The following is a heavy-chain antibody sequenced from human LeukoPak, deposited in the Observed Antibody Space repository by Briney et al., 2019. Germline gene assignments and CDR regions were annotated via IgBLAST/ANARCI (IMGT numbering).Heavy chain of an antibody. CDR3: ARNGHQHQWLPGGPPAAMEF. D-gene: IGHD2-8*02. Sequence: GGSLRLSCSASGFIFSSYWMSWVRHAPGKGREWVANIYQDGSERYYVDSVKGRFTTSRDNAKNSMQLQMNSGTCEDTDVFYCARNGHQHQWLPGGPPAAMEFWAQGNTFTVSS. CDR2: IYQDGSER. J-gene: IGHJ3*01. CDR1: GFIFSSYW. V-gene: IGHV3-7*01.